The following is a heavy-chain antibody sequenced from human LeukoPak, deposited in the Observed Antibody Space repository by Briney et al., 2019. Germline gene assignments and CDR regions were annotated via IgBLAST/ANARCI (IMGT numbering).Heavy chain of an antibody. J-gene: IGHJ6*02. CDR2: ISTSSTAI. CDR1: GITFSIYS. D-gene: IGHD4-17*01. CDR3: ARGGRTTWHGMDV. Sequence: GGSLRLSCVVSGITFSIYSMNWVRQTPGKGLEWISYISTSSTAIYYADSVKGRFTISRDNSKNTLYLQMNSLRAEDTAVYYCARGGRTTWHGMDVWGQGTTVTVSS. V-gene: IGHV3-48*01.